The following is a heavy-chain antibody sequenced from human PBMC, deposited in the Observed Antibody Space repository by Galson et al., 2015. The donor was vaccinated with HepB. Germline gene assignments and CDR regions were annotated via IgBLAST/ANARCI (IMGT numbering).Heavy chain of an antibody. V-gene: IGHV3-33*01. Sequence: SLRLSCAASGFTFSSYGMHWVRQAPGKGLEWVAVIWYDGSNKYYADSVKGRFTISRDNSKNTLYLQMNSLRAEDTAVYYCARDNSAEVLYTYDWGQGTLVTVSS. J-gene: IGHJ4*02. D-gene: IGHD3-16*02. CDR2: IWYDGSNK. CDR1: GFTFSSYG. CDR3: ARDNSAEVLYTYD.